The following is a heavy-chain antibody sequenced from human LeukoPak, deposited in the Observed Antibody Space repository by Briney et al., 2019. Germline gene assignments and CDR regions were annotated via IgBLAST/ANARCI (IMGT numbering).Heavy chain of an antibody. J-gene: IGHJ4*02. CDR3: AKEGRSLQTY. D-gene: IGHD5-24*01. CDR1: GLTFSSHW. Sequence: QPGGSLRLSCAASGLTFSSHWMHWVRLAPGKGLEWVANIKEDGTETYYVDSVKGRFTISRDNAKNSLYLQMNSLRVEDTAVYYCAKEGRSLQTYWGQGTLVTVSS. CDR2: IKEDGTET. V-gene: IGHV3-7*03.